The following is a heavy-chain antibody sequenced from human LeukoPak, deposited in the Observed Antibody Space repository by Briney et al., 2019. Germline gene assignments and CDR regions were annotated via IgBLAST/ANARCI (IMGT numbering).Heavy chain of an antibody. V-gene: IGHV4-61*02. CDR2: IYTSGST. CDR1: GGSISSGSYY. Sequence: PSETLSLTCTVSGGSISSGSYYWSWIRQPAGKGLEWIGRIYTSGSTNYNPSLKSRVTISVDTSKNQFSLKLSSVTAADTAVYYCARATYYYDSSGYYFDAFDIWGQGTMVTVSS. J-gene: IGHJ3*02. D-gene: IGHD3-22*01. CDR3: ARATYYYDSSGYYFDAFDI.